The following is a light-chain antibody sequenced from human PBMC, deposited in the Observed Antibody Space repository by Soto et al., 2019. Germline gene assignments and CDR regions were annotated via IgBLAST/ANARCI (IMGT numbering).Light chain of an antibody. J-gene: IGKJ4*01. Sequence: EIVLTQSPGTLSLSPGERATLSCRASQSVSSSYLAWYQQKPGQAPRLLIYGASRRATGIPDRFSGSGYGTVFTLPISRLVPADVALYYCQQYGSSPAFGGETKVEIK. V-gene: IGKV3-20*01. CDR1: QSVSSSY. CDR3: QQYGSSPA. CDR2: GAS.